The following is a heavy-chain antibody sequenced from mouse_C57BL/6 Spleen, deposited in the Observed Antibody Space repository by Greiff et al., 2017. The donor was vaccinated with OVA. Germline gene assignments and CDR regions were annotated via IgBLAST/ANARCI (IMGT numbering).Heavy chain of an antibody. CDR2: INPNNGGT. V-gene: IGHV1-18*01. Sequence: EVKLQESGPELVKPGASVKIPCKASGYTFTDYNMDWVKQSHGKSLEWIGDINPNNGGTIYNQKFKGKATLTVDKSSSTAYMELRSLTSEDTAVYYCARRGRLGGYFDVWGTGTTVTVSS. CDR3: ARRGRLGGYFDV. D-gene: IGHD3-1*01. J-gene: IGHJ1*03. CDR1: GYTFTDYN.